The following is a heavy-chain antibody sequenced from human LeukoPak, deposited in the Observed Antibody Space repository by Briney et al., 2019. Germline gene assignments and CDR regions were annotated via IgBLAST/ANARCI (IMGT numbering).Heavy chain of an antibody. CDR1: GYTFTGYY. D-gene: IGHD6-6*01. V-gene: IGHV1-2*02. CDR3: ARVRSSSSKPRDY. CDR2: INPNSGGT. Sequence: ASVKVSCKASGYTFTGYYMHWVRQAPGQGLEWMGWINPNSGGTNYAQKFQSRVTMTRDTSISTAYMELSRLRSDDTAVYYCARVRSSSSKPRDYWGQGTLVTVSS. J-gene: IGHJ4*02.